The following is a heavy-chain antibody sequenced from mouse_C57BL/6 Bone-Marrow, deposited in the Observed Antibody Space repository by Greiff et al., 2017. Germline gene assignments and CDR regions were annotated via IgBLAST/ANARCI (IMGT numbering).Heavy chain of an antibody. CDR1: GYTFTSYG. J-gene: IGHJ3*01. D-gene: IGHD2-2*01. Sequence: VHLVESGAELARPGASVKLSCKASGYTFTSYGISWVKQRTGQGLEWIGEIYPRSGNTYYNEKFKGKATLTADKSSSTAYMELRSLTSEDSAVYFCAREGDGYGFAYWGQGTLVTVSA. V-gene: IGHV1-81*01. CDR3: AREGDGYGFAY. CDR2: IYPRSGNT.